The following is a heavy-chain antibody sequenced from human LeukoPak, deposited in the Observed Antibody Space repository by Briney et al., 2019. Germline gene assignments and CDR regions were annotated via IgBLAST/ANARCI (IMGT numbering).Heavy chain of an antibody. CDR1: GFSVSYNY. CDR2: IYAGGDT. CDR3: ARISGTLCFDL. J-gene: IGHJ4*02. D-gene: IGHD1-7*01. V-gene: IGHV3-66*01. Sequence: GGSLRLSCAASGFSVSYNYMSWVRRAPARGLEWVSVIYAGGDTYYADSVKGRFTISRDNSKNTVYLQMHSLRADDTAVYYCARISGTLCFDLWGLGTLVTVSS.